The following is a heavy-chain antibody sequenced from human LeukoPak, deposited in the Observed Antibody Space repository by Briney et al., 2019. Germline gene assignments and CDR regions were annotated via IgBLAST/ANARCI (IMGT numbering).Heavy chain of an antibody. Sequence: PGGSLRLSCAASGFTFSDYYVSWIRQAPGKGLEWVSYISSSGSTIYYADSVKGRFTISRDNAKNSLYLQMNSLRAEDTAVYYCARDSIVGATSGAFDIWGQGTMVTVSS. CDR2: ISSSGSTI. D-gene: IGHD1-26*01. CDR1: GFTFSDYY. V-gene: IGHV3-11*01. CDR3: ARDSIVGATSGAFDI. J-gene: IGHJ3*02.